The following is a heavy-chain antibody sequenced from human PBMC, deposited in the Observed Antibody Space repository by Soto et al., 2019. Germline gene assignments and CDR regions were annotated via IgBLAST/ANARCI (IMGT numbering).Heavy chain of an antibody. D-gene: IGHD1-26*01. Sequence: QVQLQESGPGLVKPSETLSLTCTVSGGSISSYYWSWIRQPPGKGLEWIGYIYYSGSTNYNPSLKSRVTISVDTSKKQFSLKLSSVTAADTALYYCARRYSGTEDDNWFDPWGQGTLVTVSS. CDR2: IYYSGST. CDR1: GGSISSYY. V-gene: IGHV4-59*08. J-gene: IGHJ5*02. CDR3: ARRYSGTEDDNWFDP.